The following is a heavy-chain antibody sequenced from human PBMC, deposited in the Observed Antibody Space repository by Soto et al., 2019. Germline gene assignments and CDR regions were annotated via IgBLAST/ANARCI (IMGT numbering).Heavy chain of an antibody. CDR3: TRSAISPYGGLIGPFDY. Sequence: QGQLAQSGAEERKPGASVKVSCEATGYTFTAYAMHWVRQAPGQRLEWMGWINPANGNTKYSQKFQGRLTITSDTSANTVYMELNSLTSEDTAMYYCTRSAISPYGGLIGPFDYWGQGNLVTVSS. CDR2: INPANGNT. J-gene: IGHJ4*02. D-gene: IGHD3-16*02. CDR1: GYTFTAYA. V-gene: IGHV1-3*05.